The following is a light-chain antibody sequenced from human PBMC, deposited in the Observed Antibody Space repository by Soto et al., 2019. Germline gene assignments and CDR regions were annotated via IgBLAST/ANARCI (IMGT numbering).Light chain of an antibody. V-gene: IGKV1-27*01. CDR2: AAS. CDR3: QKYNSAPRT. Sequence: DIQMTQSPSSLSASFGDRVTITCRASQGIGTYLAWYQQKPGKVPKLLIYAASTLQSGVPSRFSGSGSGTDFTLTISSLQPEDVATYYCQKYNSAPRTFGQGTRLEIK. CDR1: QGIGTY. J-gene: IGKJ5*01.